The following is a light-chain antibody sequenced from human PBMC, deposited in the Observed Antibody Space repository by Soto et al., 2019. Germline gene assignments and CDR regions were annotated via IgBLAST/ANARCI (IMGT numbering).Light chain of an antibody. J-gene: IGLJ1*01. CDR3: AAWNDNLNGPSYV. CDR1: SSNIGTNA. CDR2: SDD. V-gene: IGLV1-44*01. Sequence: QSVLTQPPSASGTPGQTVSISCSGSSSNIGTNAVNWYQRVPGTAPKLLIYSDDQRPSGVPDRFSGSKSGTSASLAISGLQSDDEAVYFCAAWNDNLNGPSYVFGTGTKLTVL.